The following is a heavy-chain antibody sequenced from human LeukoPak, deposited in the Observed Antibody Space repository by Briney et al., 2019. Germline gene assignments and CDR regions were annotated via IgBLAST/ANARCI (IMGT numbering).Heavy chain of an antibody. CDR3: ARASVTTWSYYYYYMDV. CDR1: GGSISSGGYY. J-gene: IGHJ6*03. Sequence: SETLSLTCTVSGGSISSGGYYWSWTRQPPGKGLEWIGYIYYSGSTYYNPSLKSRVTISVDTSKNQFSLKLSSVTAADTAVYYCARASVTTWSYYYYYMDVWGKGTTVTVSS. V-gene: IGHV4-30-4*08. D-gene: IGHD4-11*01. CDR2: IYYSGST.